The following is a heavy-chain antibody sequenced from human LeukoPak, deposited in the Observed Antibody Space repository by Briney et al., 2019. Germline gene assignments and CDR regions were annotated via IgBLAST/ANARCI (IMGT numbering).Heavy chain of an antibody. CDR1: GFTFSNYA. J-gene: IGHJ5*02. D-gene: IGHD6-13*01. V-gene: IGHV3-23*01. CDR2: ISGRGVNI. CDR3: AKNAAAAGVNWFDP. Sequence: GGSLRLSCAASGFTFSNYAVAWVRQAPGKGLEWVSVISGRGVNIYYADSVKGRFTISRDNSKNTLYLQMNSLRAEDTAVYYCAKNAAAAGVNWFDPWGQGTLVTVSS.